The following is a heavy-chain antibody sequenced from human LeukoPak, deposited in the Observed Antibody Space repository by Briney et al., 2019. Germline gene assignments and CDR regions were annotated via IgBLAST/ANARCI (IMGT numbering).Heavy chain of an antibody. D-gene: IGHD6-19*01. CDR2: IIPTLGIA. V-gene: IGHV1-69*04. CDR1: GGTFSSYA. J-gene: IGHJ4*02. Sequence: ASVTVSCKASGGTFSSYAISWVRQAPGQGLEWMGRIIPTLGIANYAQKFQGRVTITADKSTSTAYMELSSLRSEDTAVYYCARDGSGQYYFDYWGQGTLVTVSS. CDR3: ARDGSGQYYFDY.